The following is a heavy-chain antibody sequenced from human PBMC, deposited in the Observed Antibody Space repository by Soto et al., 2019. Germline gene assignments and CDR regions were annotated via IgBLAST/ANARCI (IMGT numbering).Heavy chain of an antibody. J-gene: IGHJ4*02. CDR2: ISSSSSYI. CDR3: ATPKSYDSSGYSAY. CDR1: GFTFSSYS. V-gene: IGHV3-21*01. Sequence: EVQLVESGGGLVKPGGSLRLSCAASGFTFSSYSMNWVRQAPGKGLEWVSSISSSSSYIYYADSVKGRLTISRDNAKNSLYLQMNSLRAEDTAVYYCATPKSYDSSGYSAYWCQGALVTVSS. D-gene: IGHD3-22*01.